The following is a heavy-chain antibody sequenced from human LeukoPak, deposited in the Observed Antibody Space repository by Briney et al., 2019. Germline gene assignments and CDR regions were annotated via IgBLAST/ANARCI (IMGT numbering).Heavy chain of an antibody. CDR3: AKAVDDYDSRGYHSWFDP. Sequence: PGRSLRLSCAASRFTFDYYAMPWVRQAPGKGLEWVSRIPWNSGSTCYADSVKGRFTISSDNAKNPLYLQMKSLRADDTALYYCAKAVDDYDSRGYHSWFDPWGQGTLVTVSS. D-gene: IGHD3-22*01. V-gene: IGHV3-9*01. J-gene: IGHJ5*02. CDR1: RFTFDYYA. CDR2: IPWNSGST.